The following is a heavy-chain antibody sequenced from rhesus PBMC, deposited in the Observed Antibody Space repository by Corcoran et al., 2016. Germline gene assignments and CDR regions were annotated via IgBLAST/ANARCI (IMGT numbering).Heavy chain of an antibody. CDR2: IYGSSTST. D-gene: IGHD2-2*01. J-gene: IGHJ4*01. V-gene: IGHV4S10*01. Sequence: QVQLQESGPGVVKPSETLSLTCAVSGGSISDSSRWSWIRPPPGKGLEWIGYIYGSSTSTNYNPSLKSLVTSSKDTSKNQFSLKLSSVTTADTSVYYCARDRIYYYCDYWGQGVLVTVSS. CDR1: GGSISDSSR. CDR3: ARDRIYYYCDY.